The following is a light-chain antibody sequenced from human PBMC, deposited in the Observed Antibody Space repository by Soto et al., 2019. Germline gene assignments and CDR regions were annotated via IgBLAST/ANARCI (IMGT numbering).Light chain of an antibody. CDR3: SSYTSSSTL. J-gene: IGLJ2*01. CDR2: EVS. Sequence: QSALTQPASVSGSPGQSITISCTATSSDVGGYNFVSWYQHHPGKAPKVMIYEVSNRPSGVSNRFSGSKSGNTASLTISGLQAEDEAVYYCSSYTSSSTLFGGGTQLTVL. V-gene: IGLV2-14*01. CDR1: SSDVGGYNF.